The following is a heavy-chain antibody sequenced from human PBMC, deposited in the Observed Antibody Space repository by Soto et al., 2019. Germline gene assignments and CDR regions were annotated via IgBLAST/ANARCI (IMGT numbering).Heavy chain of an antibody. J-gene: IGHJ4*02. Sequence: LETLCLTCTVSGGSMSSSSYYWGWIRKPPGKGLEWIGSIYYSGSTYYNPSLKSRVTISVDTSKNQFSLKLSSVTPADTVVYYCAIYGGNSPYFDYRGQGTLVTLPS. D-gene: IGHD4-17*01. CDR3: AIYGGNSPYFDY. CDR1: GGSMSSSSYY. CDR2: IYYSGST. V-gene: IGHV4-39*07.